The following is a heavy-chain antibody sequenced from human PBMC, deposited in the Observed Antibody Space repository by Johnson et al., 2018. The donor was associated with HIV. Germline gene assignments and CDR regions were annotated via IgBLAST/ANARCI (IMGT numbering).Heavy chain of an antibody. CDR1: GFTFSSYA. J-gene: IGHJ3*02. Sequence: QVQLVESGGGVVQPGRSLRLSCAASGFTFSSYAMHWVRQAPGKGLEWVAVISYDGSNKYYADSVKGRFTISRDNSKNTLYLQMNSLRAEDTAVYYCARDLYYYDSSGYSLDAYDIWGQGTMVTVSS. V-gene: IGHV3-30-3*01. CDR2: ISYDGSNK. D-gene: IGHD3-22*01. CDR3: ARDLYYYDSSGYSLDAYDI.